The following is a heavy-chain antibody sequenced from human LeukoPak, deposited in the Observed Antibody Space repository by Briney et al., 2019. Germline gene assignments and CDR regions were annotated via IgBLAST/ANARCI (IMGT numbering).Heavy chain of an antibody. CDR2: IWYDGSSK. CDR1: GFTFSSYS. J-gene: IGHJ6*03. Sequence: GGSLRLSCAASGFTFSSYSMHWVRQAPGKGLEWVAVIWYDGSSKYYADSVKGRVTISRDNSKNTLYLQMSSLRAEDTAVYNCAKDTGYYYYYMDVWGKGTTVTVSS. CDR3: AKDTGYYYYYMDV. D-gene: IGHD4-11*01. V-gene: IGHV3-33*06.